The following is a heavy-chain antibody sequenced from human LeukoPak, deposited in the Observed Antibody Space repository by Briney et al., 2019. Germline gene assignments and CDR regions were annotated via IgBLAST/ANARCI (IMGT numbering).Heavy chain of an antibody. J-gene: IGHJ4*02. CDR3: ARDEGFDWLFLFDY. V-gene: IGHV3-30-3*01. D-gene: IGHD3-9*01. CDR1: GFTFSSYA. Sequence: GGSLRLSCAASGFTFSSYAMHWVRQAPGKGLEWVAVISYDGSNKYYADSVKGRFTISRDNSKNTLYLQMNSLRAEDTAVYYCARDEGFDWLFLFDYWGQGTLVTVSS. CDR2: ISYDGSNK.